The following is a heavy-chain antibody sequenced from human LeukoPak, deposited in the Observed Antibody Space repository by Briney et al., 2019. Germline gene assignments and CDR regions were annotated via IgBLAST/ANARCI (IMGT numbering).Heavy chain of an antibody. V-gene: IGHV3-33*06. CDR3: AKDLATMGYYYYMGV. D-gene: IGHD5-12*01. CDR2: IWYDGSNK. CDR1: GFTFSSYG. J-gene: IGHJ6*03. Sequence: GRSLRLSCAASGFTFSSYGMHWVRQAPGKGLEWVAVIWYDGSNKYYADSVKGRFTISRDNSKNTLYLQMNSLRAEDTAVYYCAKDLATMGYYYYMGVWGKGTTVTVSS.